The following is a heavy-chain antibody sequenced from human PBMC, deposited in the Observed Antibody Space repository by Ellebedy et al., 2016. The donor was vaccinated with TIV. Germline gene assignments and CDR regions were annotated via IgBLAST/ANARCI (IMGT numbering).Heavy chain of an antibody. CDR1: GFTFSTYS. V-gene: IGHV3-48*02. Sequence: GESLKIPXAASGFTFSTYSMNWVRQAPGKGLEWVSYISSSSTTIYYGDSVKGRFTISRDNAKNSLYLQMNSLRDEDTAVYYCARRGGDVADYYYGMDVWGQGTTVTVSS. J-gene: IGHJ6*02. D-gene: IGHD3-10*01. CDR2: ISSSSTTI. CDR3: ARRGGDVADYYYGMDV.